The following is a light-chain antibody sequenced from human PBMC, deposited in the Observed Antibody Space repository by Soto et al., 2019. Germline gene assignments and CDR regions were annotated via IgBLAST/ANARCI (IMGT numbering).Light chain of an antibody. Sequence: IQLTQSPSSLSASVGDRVTITCRASQGISSNLAWYQQRPGKAPQLLISAASTLQSGVPSRFSGSGSGTDFTLTISSLQPEEFATYYCQQLNSYPLTFGGGTKVEIK. CDR1: QGISSN. V-gene: IGKV1-9*01. CDR2: AAS. J-gene: IGKJ4*01. CDR3: QQLNSYPLT.